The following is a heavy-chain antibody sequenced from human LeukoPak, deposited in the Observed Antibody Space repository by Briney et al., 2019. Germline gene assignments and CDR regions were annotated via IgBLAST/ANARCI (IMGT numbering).Heavy chain of an antibody. CDR2: ISGSGGST. CDR3: AKDNNGGGDGGVYFDY. D-gene: IGHD2-21*01. Sequence: PGGSLRLSCAASGFTFSSYAMSWVRQAPGKGLEWVSAISGSGGSTYYADSVKGRFTISRDNSKNTLYLQMNSLRAEDTAVYYCAKDNNGGGDGGVYFDYWGQGTLVTVS. J-gene: IGHJ4*02. V-gene: IGHV3-23*01. CDR1: GFTFSSYA.